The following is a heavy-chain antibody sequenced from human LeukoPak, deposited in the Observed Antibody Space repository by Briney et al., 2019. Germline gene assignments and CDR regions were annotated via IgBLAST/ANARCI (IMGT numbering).Heavy chain of an antibody. D-gene: IGHD5-18*01. CDR3: ASLSYGYYFDY. CDR2: IYYSGST. J-gene: IGHJ4*02. CDR1: GGSISSYY. Sequence: PSETLSLTCTVSGGSISSYYWSWIRQPPGKGLEWIGYIYYSGSTNYNPSLKSRATISVDTSKNQFSLKLSSVTAADTAVYYCASLSYGYYFDYWGQGTLVTVSS. V-gene: IGHV4-59*08.